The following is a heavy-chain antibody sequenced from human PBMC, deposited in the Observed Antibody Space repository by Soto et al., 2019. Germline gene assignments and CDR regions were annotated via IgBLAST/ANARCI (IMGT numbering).Heavy chain of an antibody. Sequence: QVQLVQSGAEVKKPGASVKVSCKASGYTFTSYGISWVRQAPGQGLEWMGWISAYNGNTNYAQKLQGRVTMTTDTSXSXXYMELRSLRSDDTAVYYCARDYGYMTTANYYGMDVWGQGTTVTVSS. CDR1: GYTFTSYG. J-gene: IGHJ6*02. D-gene: IGHD4-17*01. CDR3: ARDYGYMTTANYYGMDV. CDR2: ISAYNGNT. V-gene: IGHV1-18*01.